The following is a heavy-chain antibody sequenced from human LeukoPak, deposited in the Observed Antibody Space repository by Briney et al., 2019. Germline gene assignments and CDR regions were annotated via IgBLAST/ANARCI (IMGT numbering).Heavy chain of an antibody. CDR3: ARLTGLGCSGGSCYSGQLGDYVSFDY. J-gene: IGHJ4*02. Sequence: GESLKISCKGSGYSFTSYWIGWVRQMPGKGLEWMGIIYPGDSDTRYSPSFQGQVTISADKSISTAYLQWSSLKASDTAMYYCARLTGLGCSGGSCYSGQLGDYVSFDYWGQGTLVTVSS. CDR2: IYPGDSDT. D-gene: IGHD2-15*01. V-gene: IGHV5-51*01. CDR1: GYSFTSYW.